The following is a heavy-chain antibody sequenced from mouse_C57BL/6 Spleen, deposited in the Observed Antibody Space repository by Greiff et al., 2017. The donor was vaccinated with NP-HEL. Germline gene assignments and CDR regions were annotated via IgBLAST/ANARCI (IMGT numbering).Heavy chain of an antibody. CDR2: IWSDGST. Sequence: VQLQQSGPGLVAPSQSLSITCTVSGFSLTSYGVHWVRQPPGKGLEWLVVIWSDGSTTYNSALKSRLSISKDNSKSQVSLKMNSLQTDDTAMYYWARHKRDYDEPWFAYWGQGTLVTVSA. J-gene: IGHJ3*01. V-gene: IGHV2-6-1*01. CDR1: GFSLTSYG. CDR3: ARHKRDYDEPWFAY. D-gene: IGHD2-4*01.